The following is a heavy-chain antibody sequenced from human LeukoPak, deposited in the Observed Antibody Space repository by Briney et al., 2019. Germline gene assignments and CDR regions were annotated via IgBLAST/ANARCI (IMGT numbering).Heavy chain of an antibody. V-gene: IGHV4-59*01. Sequence: SETLSLTCTVSVGSISSYYWSWIRQPPGEGLEWIGYIYYSGSTNYNPSLKGRVTISVDTSKNQFSLKLSSVTAADTAVYYCARDLGQYYYDSSGYYDAFDIWGQGTMVTVSS. CDR3: ARDLGQYYYDSSGYYDAFDI. CDR1: VGSISSYY. J-gene: IGHJ3*02. D-gene: IGHD3-22*01. CDR2: IYYSGST.